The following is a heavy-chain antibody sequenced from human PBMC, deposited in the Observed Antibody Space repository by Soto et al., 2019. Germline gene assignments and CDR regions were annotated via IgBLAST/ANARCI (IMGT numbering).Heavy chain of an antibody. Sequence: QVQLVESGGGVVQPGRSLRLSCAASGFTFSSYAMHWVRQAPGKGLEWVAVISYDGSNKYYADSVKGRFTISRDNSKSTRYLPMNSLRAEDTAVYFCASPHCMSTSCYAVNTGFDYWGQGTLVSVSS. J-gene: IGHJ4*02. V-gene: IGHV3-30-3*01. D-gene: IGHD2-2*01. CDR3: ASPHCMSTSCYAVNTGFDY. CDR2: ISYDGSNK. CDR1: GFTFSSYA.